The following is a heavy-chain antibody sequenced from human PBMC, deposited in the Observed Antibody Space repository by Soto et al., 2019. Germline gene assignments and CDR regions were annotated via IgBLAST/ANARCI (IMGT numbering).Heavy chain of an antibody. CDR3: ARGTTSSSIRYYYYGMDV. CDR1: GGTFSSYT. D-gene: IGHD6-13*01. CDR2: IIPILGIA. V-gene: IGHV1-69*02. Sequence: SVKVSCKASGGTFSSYTISWVRQAPGQGLEWMGRIIPILGIANYAQKFQGRVTITADKSTSTAYMELSSLRSEDTAVYYCARGTTSSSIRYYYYGMDVWGQGTTVTVSS. J-gene: IGHJ6*02.